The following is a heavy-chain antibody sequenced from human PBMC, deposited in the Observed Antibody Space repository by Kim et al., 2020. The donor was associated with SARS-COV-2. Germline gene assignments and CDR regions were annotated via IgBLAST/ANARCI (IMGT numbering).Heavy chain of an antibody. J-gene: IGHJ4*02. CDR2: VDDSGTT. D-gene: IGHD2-15*01. CDR1: GDSITSPGYY. CDR3: ARHRRWFYNSDR. Sequence: SETLSLTCTVSGDSITSPGYYWGWIRQPAGKGLEWVGTVDDSGTTYYNPSLKSRLTVSADTSKNQFFLKLTAVTAADTGLYFCARHRRWFYNSDRWGQGTLVTVSS. V-gene: IGHV4-39*01.